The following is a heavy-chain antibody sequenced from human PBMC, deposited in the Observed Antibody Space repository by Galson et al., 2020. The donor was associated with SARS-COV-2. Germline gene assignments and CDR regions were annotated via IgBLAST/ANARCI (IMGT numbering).Heavy chain of an antibody. CDR1: GFTFSSYS. CDR2: ISSSSSII. J-gene: IGHJ5*02. Sequence: GSLRLSCAASGFTFSSYSMNWVRQAPGQGLEWVSYISSSSSIIYYADSVKGRFTISSDNAKNSLYLQMNSLRAEDTAVYYCAREVNERWFDTWGQGTLVTVSS. D-gene: IGHD1-1*01. V-gene: IGHV3-48*01. CDR3: AREVNERWFDT.